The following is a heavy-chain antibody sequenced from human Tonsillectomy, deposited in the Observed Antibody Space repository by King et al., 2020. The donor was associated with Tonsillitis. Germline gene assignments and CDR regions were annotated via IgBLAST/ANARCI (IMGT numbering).Heavy chain of an antibody. CDR2: IYYSGST. J-gene: IGHJ5*02. Sequence: QVQLQESGPGLVKPSQTLSLTCTVSGGSISSGDYYWSWIRQPPGKGLEWIGYIYYSGSTYYNPSLKSRVTISVDTSKNQFSLKLSSVTAADTAVYYCARGHTDYGDSGLNWFDPWGQGTLVTVSS. D-gene: IGHD4-17*01. CDR3: ARGHTDYGDSGLNWFDP. V-gene: IGHV4-30-4*01. CDR1: GGSISSGDYY.